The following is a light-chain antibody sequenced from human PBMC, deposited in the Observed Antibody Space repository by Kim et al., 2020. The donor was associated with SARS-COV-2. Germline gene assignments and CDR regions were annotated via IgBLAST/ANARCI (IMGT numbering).Light chain of an antibody. CDR1: QSVSTY. CDR2: DTS. Sequence: SPGEKATLSCRAGQSVSTYLAWYQQRLGQAPRLLIYDTSKRAAGVPARFSASGSGTDFTLTISSLEPDDFATYYCQQRYSWPRTFGQGTKVDIK. V-gene: IGKV3-11*01. CDR3: QQRYSWPRT. J-gene: IGKJ1*01.